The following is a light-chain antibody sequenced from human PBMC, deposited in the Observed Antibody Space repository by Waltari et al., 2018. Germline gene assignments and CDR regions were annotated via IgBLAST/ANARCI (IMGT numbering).Light chain of an antibody. J-gene: IGKJ5*01. Sequence: EIVLTQSPGTLSLSPGERATLSCRASQSVSSSYLAWYQQKPGQAPRLLIYDASSRATGIPDRFSGSGSGTDFTLTISRLEPEDFAVYYCQQYYGTPTFGQGTRLEIK. CDR2: DAS. CDR3: QQYYGTPT. CDR1: QSVSSSY. V-gene: IGKV3-20*01.